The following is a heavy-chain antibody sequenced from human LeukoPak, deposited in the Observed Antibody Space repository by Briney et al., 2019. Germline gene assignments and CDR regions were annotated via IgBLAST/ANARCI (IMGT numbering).Heavy chain of an antibody. D-gene: IGHD5-24*01. V-gene: IGHV3-30*02. CDR3: AKDISLRDGYPTHYYYGMDV. J-gene: IGHJ6*02. Sequence: GGSLRLSCAASGFTFSSYGMHWVRQAPGKGLEWVAFIRYDGSNKYYADSVKGRFTISRDNSKNTLYLQMNSLRAEDTAVYYCAKDISLRDGYPTHYYYGMDVWGQGTTVTVSS. CDR2: IRYDGSNK. CDR1: GFTFSSYG.